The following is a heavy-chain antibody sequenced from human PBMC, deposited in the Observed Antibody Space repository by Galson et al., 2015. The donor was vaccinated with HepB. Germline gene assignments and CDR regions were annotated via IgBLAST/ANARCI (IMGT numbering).Heavy chain of an antibody. CDR3: AKGVAAAGHHFDY. CDR2: INAVGNT. J-gene: IGHJ4*02. Sequence: SLRLSCATSGFTFSSYVMAWVRQAPGKGLEWVSSINAVGNTNYADSVKGRFTISRDYSNNVLFLQMTSLRAEDTALYHCAKGVAAAGHHFDYWGQGTLVTVSS. CDR1: GFTFSSYV. V-gene: IGHV3-23*01. D-gene: IGHD2-2*01.